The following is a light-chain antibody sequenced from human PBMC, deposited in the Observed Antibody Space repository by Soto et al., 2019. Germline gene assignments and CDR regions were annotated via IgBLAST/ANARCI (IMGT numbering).Light chain of an antibody. V-gene: IGLV1-40*01. CDR2: TNT. CDR3: QSYDISLSAWV. J-gene: IGLJ2*01. Sequence: QSVLTQPPSVSGAPGQRVTISCTGSSSNIGADYHVHLYQQLTGTAPKLLIYTNTNRPSGVPDRFSASKSGTSASLAITGLQAEDEADYYCQSYDISLSAWVFGGGTKLTVL. CDR1: SSNIGADYH.